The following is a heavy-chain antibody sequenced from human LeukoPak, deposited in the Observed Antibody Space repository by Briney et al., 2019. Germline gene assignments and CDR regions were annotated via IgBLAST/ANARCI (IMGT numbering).Heavy chain of an antibody. CDR2: ISYDGSNK. D-gene: IGHD2-2*02. CDR1: GFTFSSYW. Sequence: GGSLRLSCTASGFTFSSYWMSWVRQAPGKGLEWVAVISYDGSNKYYADSVKGRFTISRDNSKNTLYLQMNSLRAEDTAVYYCARAAAIIDYWGQGTLVTVSS. CDR3: ARAAAIIDY. V-gene: IGHV3-30-3*01. J-gene: IGHJ4*02.